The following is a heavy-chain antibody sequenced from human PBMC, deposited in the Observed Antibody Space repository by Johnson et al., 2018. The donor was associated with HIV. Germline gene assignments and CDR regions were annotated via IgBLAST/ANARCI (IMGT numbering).Heavy chain of an antibody. CDR3: AKDQASVGTGEYAFDI. V-gene: IGHV3-23*04. CDR1: GFIFTNYA. J-gene: IGHJ3*02. Sequence: EVQLVESGGGLVQPGGSLRLSCAASGFIFTNYAMSWVRQAPGKGLEWVSGISGSGDNTYYADSVKGRFTISRDNSRNTLYLQMNSLTAEDTAVYYSAKDQASVGTGEYAFDIWGQGTMVTVSS. D-gene: IGHD7-27*01. CDR2: ISGSGDNT.